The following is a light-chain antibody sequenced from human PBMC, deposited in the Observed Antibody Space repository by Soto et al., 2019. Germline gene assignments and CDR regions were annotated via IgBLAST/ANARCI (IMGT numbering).Light chain of an antibody. CDR3: QQRSNWPPWT. Sequence: EIVWTQYPATLSLSPGERGTLSCMASQGIGDTLAWYQHKPGQTPRLLIYDTSTRATGVPARFSASGSGTDFTLTISSLEPEDFAVYYCQQRSNWPPWTVGQGTKVEIK. V-gene: IGKV3-11*01. CDR2: DTS. J-gene: IGKJ1*01. CDR1: QGIGDT.